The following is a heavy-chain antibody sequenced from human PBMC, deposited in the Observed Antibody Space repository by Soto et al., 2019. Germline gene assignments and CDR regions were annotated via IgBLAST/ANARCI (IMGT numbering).Heavy chain of an antibody. CDR2: NIPISGTA. J-gene: IGHJ2*01. V-gene: IGHV1-69*01. CDR1: GGTFSNYG. Sequence: QVQLVQSGAEMKKPGSSVKVSCKTSGGTFSNYGISWVLQAPGHGLELMGGNIPISGTANYAQRFQGRDTITADEFASPADMELSSLSSGDTTIYYGASRGHGSNAGPKHYFWFFDLWGRGTLVLVSS. D-gene: IGHD6-13*01. CDR3: ASRGHGSNAGPKHYFWFFDL.